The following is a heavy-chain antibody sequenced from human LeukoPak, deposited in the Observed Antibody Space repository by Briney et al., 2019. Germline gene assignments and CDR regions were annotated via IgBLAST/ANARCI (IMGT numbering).Heavy chain of an antibody. CDR2: INSDGSS. CDR1: GFTFSRYW. CDR3: ARGHHYYDSSAYYY. V-gene: IGHV3-74*01. Sequence: GGSLRLSCAASGFTFSRYWMHWVRQAPGKGLVWVSRINSDGSSRYADSAKGRFTISRDTAKNTLYLQMNSLRAEDTAVYYCARGHHYYDSSAYYYWGQGTLVTVSS. J-gene: IGHJ4*02. D-gene: IGHD3-22*01.